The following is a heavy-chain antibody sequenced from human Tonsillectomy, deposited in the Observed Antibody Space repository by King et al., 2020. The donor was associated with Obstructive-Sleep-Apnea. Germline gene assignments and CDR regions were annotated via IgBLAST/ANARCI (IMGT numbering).Heavy chain of an antibody. CDR2: INPDGSST. Sequence: VQLVESGGGLVQPGGSLRLSCAASGFTFSGSWMHWVRQAPGKGLVWVSRINPDGSSTAYADSVKGRFTISRDNAENTLYLQMNSLRAEDTALYYCVRXTYYNSYYGMDVWGQGTTVTVSS. J-gene: IGHJ6*02. V-gene: IGHV3-74*03. CDR1: GFTFSGSW. CDR3: VRXTYYNSYYGMDV.